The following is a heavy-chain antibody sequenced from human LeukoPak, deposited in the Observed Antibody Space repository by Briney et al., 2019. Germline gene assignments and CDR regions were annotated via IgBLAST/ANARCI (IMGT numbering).Heavy chain of an antibody. D-gene: IGHD5-18*01. J-gene: IGHJ4*02. Sequence: ASVNVSCTSSGYTFTTYGITWVRQAPGQGLEWMGWISTYNGNTNYAQKLQGRVTMTTDTSTSTAYMELRSLRSDDTAMYYCARDRMDTGTYFDYWGQGTLVTVSS. V-gene: IGHV1-18*01. CDR2: ISTYNGNT. CDR3: ARDRMDTGTYFDY. CDR1: GYTFTTYG.